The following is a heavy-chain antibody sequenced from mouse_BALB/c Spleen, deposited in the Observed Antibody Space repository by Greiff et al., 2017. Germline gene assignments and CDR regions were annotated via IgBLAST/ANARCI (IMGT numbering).Heavy chain of an antibody. V-gene: IGHV1-9*01. D-gene: IGHD1-1*01. Sequence: VQLQQSGAELMKPGASVKISCKATGYTFSSYWIEWVKQRPGHGLEWIGEILPGSGSTNYNEKFKGKATFTADTSSNTAYMQLSSLTSEDSAVYYCARSGRLYYFDYWGQGTTLTVSS. CDR3: ARSGRLYYFDY. J-gene: IGHJ2*01. CDR1: GYTFSSYW. CDR2: ILPGSGST.